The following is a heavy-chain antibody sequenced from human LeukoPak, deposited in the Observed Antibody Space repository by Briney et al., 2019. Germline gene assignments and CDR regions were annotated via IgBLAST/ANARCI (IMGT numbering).Heavy chain of an antibody. D-gene: IGHD3-3*01. CDR1: GGSISSSSYY. V-gene: IGHV4-39*01. CDR3: ARHKITIFGVVIPDAFDI. CDR2: IYYSGST. J-gene: IGHJ3*02. Sequence: PSETLSLTCTVSGGSISSSSYYWGWIRQPPGKGLEWIGSIYYSGSTYYNPSLKSRVTISVDTSKNQFSLKLSSVTAADTAVYYCARHKITIFGVVIPDAFDIWGQGTMVTVSS.